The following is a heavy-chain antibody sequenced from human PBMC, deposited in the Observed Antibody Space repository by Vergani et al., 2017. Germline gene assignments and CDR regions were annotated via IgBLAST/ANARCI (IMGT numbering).Heavy chain of an antibody. V-gene: IGHV1-46*01. Sequence: QVQLVQSGAEVKKPGASVKVSCKASGYTFTSYYMHWVRQAPGQGLEWMGIINPSGGSTSYAQKCQGRVTMTRDTSTSTVYMELSSLRSEDTAVYYCARAHDYYDSSGYYPLYYWGQGTLVTVSS. CDR1: GYTFTSYY. J-gene: IGHJ4*02. D-gene: IGHD3-22*01. CDR3: ARAHDYYDSSGYYPLYY. CDR2: INPSGGST.